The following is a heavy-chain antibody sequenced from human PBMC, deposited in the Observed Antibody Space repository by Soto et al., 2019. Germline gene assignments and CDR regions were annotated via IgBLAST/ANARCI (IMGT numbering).Heavy chain of an antibody. J-gene: IGHJ4*02. Sequence: EVQLLDSGGGLVQPGGSLTLSCAASGFRFRDYTMSWVRQAPGKVLESISVILSNYNTYYTDSVRGRFTISRDSSKNMLYRQMSSLRAEDTGVYYCARRVNGDFDYWGRGALVTVSS. V-gene: IGHV3-23*05. CDR1: GFRFRDYT. CDR2: ILSNYNT. CDR3: ARRVNGDFDY. D-gene: IGHD2-8*01.